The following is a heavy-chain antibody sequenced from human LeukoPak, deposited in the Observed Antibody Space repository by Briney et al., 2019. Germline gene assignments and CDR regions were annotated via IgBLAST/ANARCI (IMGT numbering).Heavy chain of an antibody. Sequence: PGGSLRLSCAASGFTFSSYAMHWVRQAPGKWLEWVAVISYDGSNKYYADSVKGRFTISRDNSKNTLYLQMNSLRAEDTAVYYCARDRPGREPLVGYFDYWGQGTLVTVSS. V-gene: IGHV3-30*04. CDR2: ISYDGSNK. CDR1: GFTFSSYA. J-gene: IGHJ4*02. D-gene: IGHD1-26*01. CDR3: ARDRPGREPLVGYFDY.